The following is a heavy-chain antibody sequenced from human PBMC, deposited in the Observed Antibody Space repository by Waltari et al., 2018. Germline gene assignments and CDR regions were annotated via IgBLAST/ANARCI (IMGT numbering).Heavy chain of an antibody. V-gene: IGHV1-69*14. CDR2: SIPILGTA. Sequence: QVQLVQSGDEVKKPGSSVKVSCKASGGTFSSYAFSLVRQAPGQGLEWMGGSIPILGTANYAQKFQGRVTITADKSTSTAYMELSSLRSEDTAVYYCARGTSITMIPADYWGQGTLVTGSS. J-gene: IGHJ4*02. CDR1: GGTFSSYA. D-gene: IGHD3-22*01. CDR3: ARGTSITMIPADY.